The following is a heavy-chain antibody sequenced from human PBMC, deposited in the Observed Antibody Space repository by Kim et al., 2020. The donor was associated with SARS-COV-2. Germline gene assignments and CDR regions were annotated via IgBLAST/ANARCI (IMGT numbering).Heavy chain of an antibody. Sequence: SVKVSCKASGGTFSSYAISWVRQAPGQGLEWMGGIIPIFGTANYAQKFQGRVTITADESTSTAYMELSSLRSEDTAVYYCASHRRWESSIHYYYGMDVWGQGTTVTVSS. CDR1: GGTFSSYA. V-gene: IGHV1-69*13. J-gene: IGHJ6*02. CDR2: IIPIFGTA. CDR3: ASHRRWESSIHYYYGMDV. D-gene: IGHD1-26*01.